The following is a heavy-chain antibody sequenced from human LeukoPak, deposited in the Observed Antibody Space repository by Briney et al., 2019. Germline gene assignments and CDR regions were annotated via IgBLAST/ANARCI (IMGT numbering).Heavy chain of an antibody. D-gene: IGHD3-9*01. V-gene: IGHV1-18*01. CDR2: ISAYNGNT. CDR1: GGTFSSYA. CDR3: ARDPYYDILTGYQNWFDP. J-gene: IGHJ5*02. Sequence: GASVKVSCKASGGTFSSYAISWVRQAPGQGLEWMGWISAYNGNTNYAQKLQGRVTMTTDTSTSTAYMELRSLRSDDTAVYYCARDPYYDILTGYQNWFDPWGQGTLVTVSS.